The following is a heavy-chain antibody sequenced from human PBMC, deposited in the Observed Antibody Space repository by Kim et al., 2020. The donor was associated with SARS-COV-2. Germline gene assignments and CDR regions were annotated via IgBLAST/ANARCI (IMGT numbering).Heavy chain of an antibody. V-gene: IGHV3-23*01. D-gene: IGHD3-22*01. CDR1: GFTFSSYA. Sequence: GGSLRLSCAASGFTFSSYAMSWVRQAPGKGLEWVSAISGSGGSTYYADSVKGRFTISRDNSKNTLYLQMNSLRAEDTAVYYCAKQMGIVVVTIYGMDVWGQGTTVTVSS. J-gene: IGHJ6*02. CDR3: AKQMGIVVVTIYGMDV. CDR2: ISGSGGST.